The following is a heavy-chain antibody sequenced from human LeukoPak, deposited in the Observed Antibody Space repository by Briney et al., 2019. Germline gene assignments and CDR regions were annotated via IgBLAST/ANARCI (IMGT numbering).Heavy chain of an antibody. CDR2: IYTSGST. Sequence: PSETLSLTCTVSGGSISSGSYYWSWIRQPAGKGLEWIGRIYTSGSTNYNPSLKSRVTISVDTSKNQFSLKLSSVTAADTAVYSCARAPKAMVRGVLKNWFDPWGQGTLVTVSS. CDR1: GGSISSGSYY. J-gene: IGHJ5*02. CDR3: ARAPKAMVRGVLKNWFDP. V-gene: IGHV4-61*02. D-gene: IGHD3-10*01.